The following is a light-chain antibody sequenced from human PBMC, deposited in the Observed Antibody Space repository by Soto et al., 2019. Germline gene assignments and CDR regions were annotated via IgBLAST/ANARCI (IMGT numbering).Light chain of an antibody. CDR3: QKYEGDPFT. Sequence: DIQMTQSPSSLSASVGDRVTITCRASQDINNYLAWYQQRPGKVPKLLIYAASTLQSGVPSRFSGSGSGTDFTLSISSLQPEDVATYYCQKYEGDPFTFGPGTKVEIK. CDR1: QDINNY. J-gene: IGKJ3*01. V-gene: IGKV1-27*01. CDR2: AAS.